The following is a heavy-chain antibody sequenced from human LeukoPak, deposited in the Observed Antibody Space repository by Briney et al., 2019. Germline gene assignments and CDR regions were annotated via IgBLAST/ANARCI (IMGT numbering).Heavy chain of an antibody. D-gene: IGHD5-18*01. CDR2: IRSKANSYAT. J-gene: IGHJ3*02. CDR3: CQWLRASDI. CDR1: GFTFSGSA. Sequence: GGSLKLSCAASGFTFSGSAMHWVRQASGKGLEWVGRIRSKANSYATAYAASVKGRFTISRDDSKNTAYLQMNSLKTEDTAVYYCCQWLRASDIWGQGTMVTVSS. V-gene: IGHV3-73*01.